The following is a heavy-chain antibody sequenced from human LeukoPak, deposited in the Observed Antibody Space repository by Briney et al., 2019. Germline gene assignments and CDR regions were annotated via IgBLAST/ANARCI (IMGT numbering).Heavy chain of an antibody. CDR2: IKQDGSEK. V-gene: IGHV3-7*01. Sequence: GGSLRLSCEASGFTFNNYWMSWVRQAPGKGLEWVANIKQDGSEKSYVDSVKGRFTISRDNAKNSLYLQMDSLKAEDTAVYYCARNRFPITGTTNNYYYMDVWGKGTTVTVSS. J-gene: IGHJ6*03. CDR3: ARNRFPITGTTNNYYYMDV. D-gene: IGHD1-7*01. CDR1: GFTFNNYW.